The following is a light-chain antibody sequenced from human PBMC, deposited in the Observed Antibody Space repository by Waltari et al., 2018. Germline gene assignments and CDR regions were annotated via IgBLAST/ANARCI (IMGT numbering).Light chain of an antibody. CDR1: QSVLYSANNKNY. V-gene: IGKV4-1*01. CDR3: QQYYSTPLT. J-gene: IGKJ4*01. Sequence: DIVMTQSPDSLAVSLGERATINCKSSQSVLYSANNKNYLAWYQQKPGQPPKLLIYWASTRESGVPDRFSVDGSGTDVTLTISSLQAEDVAVYYCQQYYSTPLTCGGGTKVEIK. CDR2: WAS.